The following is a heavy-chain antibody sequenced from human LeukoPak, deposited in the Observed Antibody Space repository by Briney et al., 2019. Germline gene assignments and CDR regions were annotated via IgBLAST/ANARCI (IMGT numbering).Heavy chain of an antibody. J-gene: IGHJ4*02. CDR2: ISHSGGT. V-gene: IGHV4-34*01. D-gene: IGHD2-15*01. Sequence: SETLSLTCAVYGGPFSGYYWSWIPQSPGKGLEWIADISHSGGTNYNPSLKSGVTISVDTSKNQCSLTLSSVNGADTAVYYCARGGTRIVVVVAARKPHYFDDWGQGTLVTVSS. CDR1: GGPFSGYY. CDR3: ARGGTRIVVVVAARKPHYFDD.